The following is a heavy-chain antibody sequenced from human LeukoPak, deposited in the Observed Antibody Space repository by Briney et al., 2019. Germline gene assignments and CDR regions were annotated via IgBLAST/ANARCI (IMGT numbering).Heavy chain of an antibody. CDR1: GYTFTGYY. CDR3: ARVVVMLRSNRDY. Sequence: ASVKVSCKVSGYTFTGYYMHWVRQAPGQGLEWMGRINPNSGGTNYAQKFQGRVTMTRDTSISTAYMELSRLRSDDTAVYYCARVVVMLRSNRDYWGQGTLVTVSS. CDR2: INPNSGGT. D-gene: IGHD2-21*01. J-gene: IGHJ4*02. V-gene: IGHV1-2*06.